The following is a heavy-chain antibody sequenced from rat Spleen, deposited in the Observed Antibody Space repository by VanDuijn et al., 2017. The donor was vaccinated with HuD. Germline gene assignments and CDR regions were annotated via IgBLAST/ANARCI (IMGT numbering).Heavy chain of an antibody. J-gene: IGHJ2*01. CDR1: GLSLTSNS. Sequence: QVQLKESGPGLVQPSQTLSLTCTVSGLSLTSNSVSWIRQPPGKGLEWMGVIWGNGNANYNSPLKSRLSISRDTSKSQVYLKMTSLQTEDTATYYCPRADISAIYTDGIWGQGVMVTVSS. D-gene: IGHD1-2*01. CDR3: PRADISAIYTDGI. CDR2: IWGNGNA. V-gene: IGHV2-47*01.